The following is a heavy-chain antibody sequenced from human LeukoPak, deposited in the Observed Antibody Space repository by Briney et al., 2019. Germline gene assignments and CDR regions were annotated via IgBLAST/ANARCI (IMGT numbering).Heavy chain of an antibody. CDR1: GFTFSTYA. Sequence: PGRSLRLSCAASGFTFSTYAMHWVRQAPGKGLEWVAVISYDGSNKYYADSVKGRFTISRDNSKNPLYLQMNSLRAEDTAVYYCARVGTVVHFDYWGQGTLVTVSS. CDR2: ISYDGSNK. V-gene: IGHV3-30-3*01. D-gene: IGHD4-23*01. J-gene: IGHJ4*02. CDR3: ARVGTVVHFDY.